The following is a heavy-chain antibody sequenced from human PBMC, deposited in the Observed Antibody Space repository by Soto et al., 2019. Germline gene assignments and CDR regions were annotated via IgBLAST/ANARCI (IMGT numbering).Heavy chain of an antibody. D-gene: IGHD2-2*01. CDR2: IIPILGIA. CDR3: ARGIVVVPAAPYYYYGMDV. J-gene: IGHJ6*02. Sequence: QVQLVQSGAEVKKPGSSVKVSCKASGGTFSSYTISWVRQAPGQGLEWMGRIIPILGIANYAQKFQGRVTITADKSTSTAHMELSSLRSEDTAVYYCARGIVVVPAAPYYYYGMDVWGQGTTVTVSS. CDR1: GGTFSSYT. V-gene: IGHV1-69*02.